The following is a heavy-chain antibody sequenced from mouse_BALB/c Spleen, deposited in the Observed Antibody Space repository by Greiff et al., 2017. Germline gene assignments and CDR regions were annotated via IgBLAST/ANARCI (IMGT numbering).Heavy chain of an antibody. Sequence: QVQLQQSGAELARPGASVKLSCKASGYTFTSYWMQWVKQRPGQGLEWIGAIYPGDGDTRYTQKFKGKATLTADKSSSTAYMQLSSLASEDSAVYYCARSTMITRDYFDYWGQGTTLTVSS. CDR2: IYPGDGDT. CDR1: GYTFTSYW. V-gene: IGHV1-87*01. CDR3: ARSTMITRDYFDY. D-gene: IGHD2-4*01. J-gene: IGHJ2*01.